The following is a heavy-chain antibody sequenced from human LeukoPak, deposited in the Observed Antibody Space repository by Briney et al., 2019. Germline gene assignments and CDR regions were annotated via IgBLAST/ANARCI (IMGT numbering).Heavy chain of an antibody. J-gene: IGHJ4*02. CDR2: IDPSDSYT. Sequence: GESLKISCKGFGYSFTSYWISWVRQMPGKGLEWMGRIDPSDSYTNYSPSFQRHVTISADKSISTVYLKWSSLKDSDTAMYYCARHSAGIVVAGKWGQGTLVTVSS. V-gene: IGHV5-10-1*01. CDR3: ARHSAGIVVAGK. CDR1: GYSFTSYW. D-gene: IGHD6-19*01.